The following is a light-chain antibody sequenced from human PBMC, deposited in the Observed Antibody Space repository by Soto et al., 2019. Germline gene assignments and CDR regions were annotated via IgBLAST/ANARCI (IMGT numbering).Light chain of an antibody. J-gene: IGKJ2*01. CDR3: QHRINWPLT. CDR1: RSVSSY. Sequence: VVFTQPPSTLFLTPGASAPLSCRATRSVSSYLAWYQQKPGQAPRLLIYDASSRPTDIPARFSGIWYRTGGTLIISNLEPEDGTVNYGQHRINWPLTFGDGT. CDR2: DAS. V-gene: IGKV3-11*01.